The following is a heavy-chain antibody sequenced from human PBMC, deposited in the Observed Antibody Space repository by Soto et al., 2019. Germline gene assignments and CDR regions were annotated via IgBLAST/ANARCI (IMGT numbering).Heavy chain of an antibody. D-gene: IGHD2-2*01. CDR2: INPNSGGT. CDR3: ARDRGGYCSSTSCPGALDI. V-gene: IGHV1-2*04. Sequence: GASVKVSCKASGYTFTGYYMHWVRQAPGQGLEWMGWINPNSGGTNYAQKFQGWVTMTRDTSISTAYMELSRLRSDDTAVYYCARDRGGYCSSTSCPGALDIWGQGTMVTVSS. J-gene: IGHJ3*02. CDR1: GYTFTGYY.